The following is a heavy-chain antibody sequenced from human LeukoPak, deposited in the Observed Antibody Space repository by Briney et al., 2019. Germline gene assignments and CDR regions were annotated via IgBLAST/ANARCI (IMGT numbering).Heavy chain of an antibody. J-gene: IGHJ4*02. CDR1: GVTFSSYV. V-gene: IGHV1-69*04. CDR3: ASASEITIFGVVIGPLGY. CDR2: IIPMVGKG. Sequence: ASVKVSCKVSGVTFSSYVISWVRQAPGQGPEWMGRIIPMVGKGDNAQQFQGRVTITADKSTSTAYMELSSLRSEDTAVYYCASASEITIFGVVIGPLGYWGQGTLVTVSS. D-gene: IGHD3-3*01.